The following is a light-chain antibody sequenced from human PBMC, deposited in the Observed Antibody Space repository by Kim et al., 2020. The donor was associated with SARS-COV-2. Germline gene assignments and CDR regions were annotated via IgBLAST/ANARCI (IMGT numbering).Light chain of an antibody. CDR3: QSYDSRLSGYWV. CDR2: GNN. Sequence: VTISCTGSRPNIGAGYDVYWYQQLPGTAPKLLIYGNNNRPSGVPDRFSGSKSGTLASLAITGLQAEDEADYYCQSYDSRLSGYWVFGGGTQLTVL. CDR1: RPNIGAGYD. J-gene: IGLJ3*02. V-gene: IGLV1-40*01.